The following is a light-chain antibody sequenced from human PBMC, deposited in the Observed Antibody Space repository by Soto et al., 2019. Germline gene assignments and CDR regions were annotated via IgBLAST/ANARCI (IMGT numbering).Light chain of an antibody. V-gene: IGLV1-51*01. J-gene: IGLJ1*01. Sequence: QSVLTQPPSVSAAPGQKVTISCSGSSSNIGNNYVSWYQQLPGTAPKLLIYDNNKRPSGIPDRFSGSKSGTSATLGITGLQTGDEADYYCGTWDSSFYVFGTGTRSTS. CDR2: DNN. CDR3: GTWDSSFYV. CDR1: SSNIGNNY.